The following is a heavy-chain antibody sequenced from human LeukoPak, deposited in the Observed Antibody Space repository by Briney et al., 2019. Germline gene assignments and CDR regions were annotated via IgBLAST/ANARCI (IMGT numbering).Heavy chain of an antibody. CDR2: IYYSGST. CDR3: ARSATIPGRGWFDP. Sequence: YPSETLSLTCTVSGGSISSSSYYWGWIRLHPGKGLEWIGYIYYSGSTYYNPSLKSRVTISVDTSKNQFSLKLSSVTAADTAVYYCARSATIPGRGWFDPWGQGTLVTVSS. D-gene: IGHD5-12*01. CDR1: GGSISSSSYY. V-gene: IGHV4-31*03. J-gene: IGHJ5*02.